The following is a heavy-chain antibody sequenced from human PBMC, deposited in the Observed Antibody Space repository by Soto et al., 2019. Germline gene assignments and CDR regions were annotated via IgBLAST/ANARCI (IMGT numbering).Heavy chain of an antibody. D-gene: IGHD6-13*01. V-gene: IGHV1-69*13. CDR1: GGTFSSYA. J-gene: IGHJ5*02. CDR2: IIPIFGTA. CDR3: ARDRHLLAAAGTKSHNWFDP. Sequence: ASVKVSCKASGGTFSSYAISWVRQAPGQGLEWMGGIIPIFGTANYAQKFQGRVTITADESTSTAYMELSSLRSEDTAVYYCARDRHLLAAAGTKSHNWFDPWGQGTLVTVSS.